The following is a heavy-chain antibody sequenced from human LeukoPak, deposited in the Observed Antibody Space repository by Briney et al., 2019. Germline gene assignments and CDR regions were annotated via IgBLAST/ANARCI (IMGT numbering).Heavy chain of an antibody. Sequence: GGSLRLSCAASGITFNAYWISWVRQAPGKGLEWLATINQDGGEKYYVDSVKGRFTISRDNAKNSLFLQMNSLRAEDTAVYYCTTFYTRLTDYWGQGTLVTVSS. V-gene: IGHV3-7*05. J-gene: IGHJ4*02. CDR2: INQDGGEK. D-gene: IGHD2/OR15-2a*01. CDR1: GITFNAYW. CDR3: TTFYTRLTDY.